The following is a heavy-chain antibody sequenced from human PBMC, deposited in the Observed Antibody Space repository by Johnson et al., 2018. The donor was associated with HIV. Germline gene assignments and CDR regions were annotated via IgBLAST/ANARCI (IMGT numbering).Heavy chain of an antibody. D-gene: IGHD1-26*01. Sequence: VQLVESGGGVVQPGRSLRLSCAASGFTFSSYAMHWVRQAPGKGLEWVAVISYDGSNKYYADSVKGRFTISRENAKNTLYLQMNSLKVEDTAIYYCAKGPWDLPHAVDIWGQGTMVTVSS. CDR3: AKGPWDLPHAVDI. J-gene: IGHJ3*02. CDR2: ISYDGSNK. CDR1: GFTFSSYA. V-gene: IGHV3-30*04.